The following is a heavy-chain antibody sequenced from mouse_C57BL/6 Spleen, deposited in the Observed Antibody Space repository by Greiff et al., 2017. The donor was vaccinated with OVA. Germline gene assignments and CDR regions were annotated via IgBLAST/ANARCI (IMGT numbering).Heavy chain of an antibody. V-gene: IGHV1-15*01. Sequence: QVQLKQPGAELVRPGASVTLSCKASGYTFTDYEMHWVKQTPVHGLEWIGAIDPETGGTAYNQKFKGKAILTADKSSSTAYMELRSLTSEDSAVYYCTRRGYGMFPPFDYWGQGTTLTVSS. J-gene: IGHJ2*01. CDR1: GYTFTDYE. CDR3: TRRGYGMFPPFDY. D-gene: IGHD1-1*01. CDR2: IDPETGGT.